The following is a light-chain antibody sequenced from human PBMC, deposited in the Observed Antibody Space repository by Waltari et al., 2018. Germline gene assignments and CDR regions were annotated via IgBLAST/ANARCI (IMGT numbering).Light chain of an antibody. CDR2: GAS. J-gene: IGKJ1*01. Sequence: DIQMTQSTSSLSASVGDRVTIPCRASQSISSYLNWYQQKPGKAPKFLIYGASSLQSGVPSRFSGSGSGTDFTLTISSLQPEDFATYYCQQSYSIPWTFGQGTKVEIK. CDR1: QSISSY. V-gene: IGKV1-39*01. CDR3: QQSYSIPWT.